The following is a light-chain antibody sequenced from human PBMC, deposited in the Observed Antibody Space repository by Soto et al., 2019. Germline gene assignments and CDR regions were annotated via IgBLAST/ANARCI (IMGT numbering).Light chain of an antibody. CDR3: HQYGGPPRT. V-gene: IGKV3-20*01. CDR1: QNVNSNY. CDR2: DAS. Sequence: EIVLTQSPGTLSLSPGERASLSCRASQNVNSNYLAWYQQKPGQAPRLLIYDASSRATGIPDRFSGSGSGTDFTLTISRLEPEDFALYYCHQYGGPPRTFGQGTKVDIK. J-gene: IGKJ1*01.